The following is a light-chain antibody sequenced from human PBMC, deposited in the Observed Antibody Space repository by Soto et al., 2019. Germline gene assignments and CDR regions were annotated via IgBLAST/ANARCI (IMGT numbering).Light chain of an antibody. V-gene: IGKV3-11*01. J-gene: IGKJ4*01. CDR3: QQRSNYLT. CDR2: DAS. CDR1: QSVSSY. Sequence: EIVLPQSPATLSVSPGERATLSCRASQSVSSYLAWYQQKPGQAPRLLIYDASNRAAGIPARFSGSGSGTDFTLTISSLEPEDYAVYYCQQRSNYLTFGGGTKVEIK.